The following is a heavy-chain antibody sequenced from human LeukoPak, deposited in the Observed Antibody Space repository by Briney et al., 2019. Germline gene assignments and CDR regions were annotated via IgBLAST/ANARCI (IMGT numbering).Heavy chain of an antibody. J-gene: IGHJ4*02. Sequence: ASVKVFCKASGGTFSSYAISWVRQAPGQGLEWMGGIIPIFGTANYAQKFQGRVTITTDESTSTAYMELSSLRSEDTAVYYCATDPLYSYGLEAHYWGQGTLVTVSS. CDR1: GGTFSSYA. CDR3: ATDPLYSYGLEAHY. D-gene: IGHD5-18*01. CDR2: IIPIFGTA. V-gene: IGHV1-69*05.